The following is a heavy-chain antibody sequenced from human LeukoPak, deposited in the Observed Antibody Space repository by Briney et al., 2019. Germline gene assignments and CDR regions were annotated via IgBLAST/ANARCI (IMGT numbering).Heavy chain of an antibody. CDR2: ISWNSGSI. J-gene: IGHJ4*02. CDR3: AKDVSGSPHGWALLDY. CDR1: GFTFDDYA. Sequence: GGSLRLSCAASGFTFDDYAMHWVRQAPGKGLEWVSGISWNSGSIGYADPVKGRFTISRDNAKNSLYLQMNSLRAEDTALYYCAKDVSGSPHGWALLDYWGQGTLVTVSS. V-gene: IGHV3-9*01. D-gene: IGHD3-22*01.